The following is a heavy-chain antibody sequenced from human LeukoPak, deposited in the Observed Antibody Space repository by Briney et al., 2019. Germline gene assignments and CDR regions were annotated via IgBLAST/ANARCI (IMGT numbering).Heavy chain of an antibody. CDR1: GVSISSYY. V-gene: IGHV4-4*07. CDR2: INTSGST. J-gene: IGHJ4*02. D-gene: IGHD2-15*01. CDR3: ARDLYRYCTGGSCRQFDY. Sequence: SETLSLTCTVSGVSISSYYWSWIRQPAGKGLEWIGRINTSGSTKYNPSLKSRVIMSVDTSKNQFSLKLSSVTAADTAVYYCARDLYRYCTGGSCRQFDYWGQGTLVTVSS.